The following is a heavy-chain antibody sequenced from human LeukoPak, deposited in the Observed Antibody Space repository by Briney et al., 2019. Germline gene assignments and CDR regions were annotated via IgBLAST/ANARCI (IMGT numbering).Heavy chain of an antibody. V-gene: IGHV3-21*01. CDR2: ISYSSSYI. CDR1: GFTFSSYA. J-gene: IGHJ4*02. CDR3: ASGTASGFSVY. D-gene: IGHD5/OR15-5a*01. Sequence: GGSLRLSCAAPGFTFSSYAMSWVRQAPGKGLEWVSSISYSSSYIYYADSAKGRFTISRDNAKNSLYLQMDSLRAEDTAVYYCASGTASGFSVYWGQGTLITVSS.